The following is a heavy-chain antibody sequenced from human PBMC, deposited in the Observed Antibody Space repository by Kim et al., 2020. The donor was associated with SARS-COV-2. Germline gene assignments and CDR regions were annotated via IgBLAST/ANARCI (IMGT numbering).Heavy chain of an antibody. CDR2: IYYSGST. CDR3: ARGVLITIFGVVREFDY. J-gene: IGHJ4*02. Sequence: SETLSLTCTVSGGSISSYYWSWIRQPPGKGLEWIGYIYYSGSTNYNPSLKSRVTISVDTSKNQFSLKLSSVTAADTAVYYCARGVLITIFGVVREFDYWGQGTLVTVSP. CDR1: GGSISSYY. V-gene: IGHV4-59*01. D-gene: IGHD3-3*01.